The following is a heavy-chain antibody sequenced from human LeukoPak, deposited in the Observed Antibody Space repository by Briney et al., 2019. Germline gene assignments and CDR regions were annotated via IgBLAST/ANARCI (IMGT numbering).Heavy chain of an antibody. V-gene: IGHV3-23*01. J-gene: IGHJ6*03. Sequence: GGSLRLSCAVSGFTFSSYAMSWVRQAPGKGLEWVSGIVGSGGSTYYADPVKGRFTISRDNSKNTLYLQMNNVRAEDTAVYYCAKASIYYYMDVWGRGTTVTVS. D-gene: IGHD2/OR15-2a*01. CDR3: AKASIYYYMDV. CDR2: IVGSGGST. CDR1: GFTFSSYA.